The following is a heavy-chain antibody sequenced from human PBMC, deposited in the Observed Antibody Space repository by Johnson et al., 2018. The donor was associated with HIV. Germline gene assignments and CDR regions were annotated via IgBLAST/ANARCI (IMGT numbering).Heavy chain of an antibody. V-gene: IGHV3-30*02. J-gene: IGHJ3*02. CDR1: GFSFRSYG. D-gene: IGHD3-9*01. Sequence: VQLVESGGGVVQPGGSLRLSCAASGFSFRSYGMHWVRQAPGKGLEWVALIRYDGTNKYYADSVKGRFTISRDNSKNTLYLQMNSLRAEDTALYYCAKEGQYYDILTGAEYAFDIWGQGTMVTVSS. CDR3: AKEGQYYDILTGAEYAFDI. CDR2: IRYDGTNK.